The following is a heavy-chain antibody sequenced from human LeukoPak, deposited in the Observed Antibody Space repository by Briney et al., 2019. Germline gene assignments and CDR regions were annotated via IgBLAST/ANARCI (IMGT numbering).Heavy chain of an antibody. D-gene: IGHD3-22*01. J-gene: IGHJ3*02. CDR1: GFTFGDYA. Sequence: GGSLRLSCTASGFTFGDYAMTWFRQAPGKGLEWVSYISSSGSTIYYADSVKGRFTISRDNAKNSLYLQMNSLRAEDTAVYYCARGYYYDSSGYYFDAFDIWGQGTMVTVSS. CDR3: ARGYYYDSSGYYFDAFDI. CDR2: ISSSGSTI. V-gene: IGHV3-11*04.